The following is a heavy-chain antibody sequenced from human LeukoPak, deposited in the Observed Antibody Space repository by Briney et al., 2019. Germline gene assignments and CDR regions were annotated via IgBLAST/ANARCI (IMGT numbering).Heavy chain of an antibody. D-gene: IGHD2-15*01. CDR1: GFTFSNYW. V-gene: IGHV3-7*05. CDR2: INQDGSEK. CDR3: ARVRRSGGTCYFDY. Sequence: GGSLRLSCAASGFTFSNYWMSWVRQAPGKGLEWVANINQDGSEKYYVDSVKGRFTISRDNPKNSLYLQMNSLRAEDTAVYYCARVRRSGGTCYFDYWGQGTLVTVSS. J-gene: IGHJ4*02.